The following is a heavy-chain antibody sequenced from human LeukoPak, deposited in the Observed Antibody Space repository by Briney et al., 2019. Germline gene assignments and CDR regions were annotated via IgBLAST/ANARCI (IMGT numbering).Heavy chain of an antibody. CDR1: GFTFSNYG. J-gene: IGHJ4*02. CDR2: IWSDESNK. D-gene: IGHD6-13*01. CDR3: ARGAAAGPLMGDY. Sequence: PGRSLRLSCAASGFTFSNYGMHWVRQAPGKGLEGVAAIWSDESNKYYADSVKGRFTISRDTAKNSLYLQMNTLRDEDTAVYYCARGAAAGPLMGDYWGQGTLVTVSS. V-gene: IGHV3-33*01.